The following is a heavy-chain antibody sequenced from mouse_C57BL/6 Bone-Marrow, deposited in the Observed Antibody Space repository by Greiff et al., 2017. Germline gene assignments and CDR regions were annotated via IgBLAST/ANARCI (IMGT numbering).Heavy chain of an antibody. CDR2: ISGGGGNT. J-gene: IGHJ3*01. CDR1: GFTFSSYT. Sequence: EVQVVESGGGLVKPGGSLKLSCAASGFTFSSYTMSWVRQTPEKRLEWVATISGGGGNTYYPDSVKGRFTISRDNAKNTLYLQMSILRSEDTALYYCARLWGYYGSSYDAWFAYWGQGTLVTVSA. V-gene: IGHV5-9*01. CDR3: ARLWGYYGSSYDAWFAY. D-gene: IGHD1-1*01.